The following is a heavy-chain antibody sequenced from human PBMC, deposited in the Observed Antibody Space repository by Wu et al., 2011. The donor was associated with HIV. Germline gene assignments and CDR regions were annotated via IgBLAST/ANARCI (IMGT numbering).Heavy chain of an antibody. Sequence: QVQLVQSGAEVKKPGSSVNVSCKASEDTFNKYTLSWVRQAPGQGLEWLGGIIPILDSTNYAQKFQGRVTIIADKSTNTVYMELTSLRSEDTAIYYCARRLPKEIWGQGTMVVVSS. D-gene: IGHD2-21*02. V-gene: IGHV1-69*08. CDR1: EDTFNKYT. CDR2: IIPILDST. J-gene: IGHJ3*02. CDR3: ARRLPKEI.